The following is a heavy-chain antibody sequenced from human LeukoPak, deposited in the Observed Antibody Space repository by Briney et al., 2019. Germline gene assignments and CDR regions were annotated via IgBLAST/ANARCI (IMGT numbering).Heavy chain of an antibody. Sequence: GASVKVSCKASGGTFSSYAISWVRQAPGQGLEWMGGIIPIFGTANYAQKFQGRVTITTDESTSTAYMELSSLRSEDTAVYYCAREAPSDPVAGTVWGQGTLVTVSS. J-gene: IGHJ4*02. V-gene: IGHV1-69*05. CDR1: GGTFSSYA. D-gene: IGHD6-19*01. CDR3: AREAPSDPVAGTV. CDR2: IIPIFGTA.